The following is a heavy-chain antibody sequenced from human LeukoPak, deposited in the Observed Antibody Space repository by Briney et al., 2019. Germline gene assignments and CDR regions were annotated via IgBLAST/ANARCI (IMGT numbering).Heavy chain of an antibody. D-gene: IGHD3-22*01. Sequence: PGRSLRLPCAASGFTFSSYGMHWVRQAPGKGLEWVAVIWYDGSNKYYADSVKGRFTISRDNSRNTLYLQMNSLRAEDTAVYYCAREPPPMIVVWGFDYWGQGTLVTVSS. V-gene: IGHV3-33*01. CDR1: GFTFSSYG. CDR3: AREPPPMIVVWGFDY. CDR2: IWYDGSNK. J-gene: IGHJ4*02.